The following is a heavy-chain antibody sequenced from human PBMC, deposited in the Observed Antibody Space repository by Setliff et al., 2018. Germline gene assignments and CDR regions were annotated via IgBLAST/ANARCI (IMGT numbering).Heavy chain of an antibody. J-gene: IGHJ4*02. D-gene: IGHD2-21*02. CDR2: MHPNSGNT. CDR1: GKRFTKYD. CDR3: ARSPPTVVVTAIQAIFDY. V-gene: IGHV1-8*01. Sequence: ASVKVSCKTLGKRFTKYDFHWVRQATGQGLEWMGWMHPNSGNTGYAQKFQGRVTITSNTAINTAYMELRRLRSDETAVYYCARSPPTVVVTAIQAIFDYWGQGTLVTVSS.